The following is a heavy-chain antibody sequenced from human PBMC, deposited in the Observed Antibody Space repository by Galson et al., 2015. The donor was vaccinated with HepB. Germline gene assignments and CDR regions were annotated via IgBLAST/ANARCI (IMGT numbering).Heavy chain of an antibody. J-gene: IGHJ3*02. D-gene: IGHD4-11*01. V-gene: IGHV1-24*01. CDR3: ATNKAAVTHEGFNI. CDR2: SDPDDYDT. Sequence: SVKVSCKVSGHPLSELSMHWVRQAPGKGLEWMGTSDPDDYDTIYADNFEGRVTMTDDTSSDTTYMELSSLRSEDTAIYYCATNKAAVTHEGFNIWGHGTMVTVSS. CDR1: GHPLSELS.